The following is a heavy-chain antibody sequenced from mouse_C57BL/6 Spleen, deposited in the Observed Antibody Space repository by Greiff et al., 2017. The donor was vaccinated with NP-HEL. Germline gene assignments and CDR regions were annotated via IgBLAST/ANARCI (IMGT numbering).Heavy chain of an antibody. J-gene: IGHJ2*01. Sequence: VQLQQPGAELVKPGASVKMSCKASGYTFTSYWITWVKQRPGQGLEWIGDIYPGSGSTNYNEKFKRKATLTVDTSSSTAYMQRSSLTSEDSAVYYCARRGGYYFDYWGQGTTLTVSS. CDR1: GYTFTSYW. V-gene: IGHV1-55*01. CDR2: IYPGSGST. CDR3: ARRGGYYFDY.